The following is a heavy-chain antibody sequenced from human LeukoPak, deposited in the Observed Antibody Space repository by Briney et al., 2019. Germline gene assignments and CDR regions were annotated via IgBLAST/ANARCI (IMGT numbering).Heavy chain of an antibody. CDR3: ARDRNNYDSSGYLFDP. CDR1: GYTFTSYG. J-gene: IGHJ5*02. D-gene: IGHD3-22*01. V-gene: IGHV1-18*01. CDR2: ISAYNGNT. Sequence: ASVKVSCKASGYTFTSYGISWVRQAPGQGLEWMGWISAYNGNTNYAQKLQGRVTMTTDTSTSTAYMELRSLRSDDTAVYYCARDRNNYDSSGYLFDPWGQGTLVTVSS.